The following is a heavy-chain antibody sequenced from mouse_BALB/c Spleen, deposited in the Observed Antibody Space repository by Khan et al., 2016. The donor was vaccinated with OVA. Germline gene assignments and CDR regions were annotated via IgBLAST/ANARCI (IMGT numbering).Heavy chain of an antibody. J-gene: IGHJ3*01. Sequence: EVQLQESGPELVKPGASAKMSCKASGYTFTNYIIHWVKQKPGQGLEWIGYINPYNDGTKYIEKFKGKATLTSDKSTSTAYMELSVLTSEDSAVYYCARDYGSSFWFAYWGQGTPVTVSA. CDR1: GYTFTNYI. V-gene: IGHV1S136*01. CDR3: ARDYGSSFWFAY. CDR2: INPYNDGT. D-gene: IGHD1-1*01.